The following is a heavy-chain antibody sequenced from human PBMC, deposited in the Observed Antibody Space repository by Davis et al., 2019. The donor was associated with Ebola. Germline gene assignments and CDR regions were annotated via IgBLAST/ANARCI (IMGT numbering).Heavy chain of an antibody. D-gene: IGHD3-22*01. J-gene: IGHJ3*02. V-gene: IGHV1-18*01. CDR2: ISAYNGNT. Sequence: ASVKVSCKASGYTFTSYGISWVRQAPGQGLEWMGWISAYNGNTNYAQKFQGRVTITADKSTSTAYMELSSLRSEDTAVYYCATPGITMIGGAFDIWGQGTMVTVSS. CDR1: GYTFTSYG. CDR3: ATPGITMIGGAFDI.